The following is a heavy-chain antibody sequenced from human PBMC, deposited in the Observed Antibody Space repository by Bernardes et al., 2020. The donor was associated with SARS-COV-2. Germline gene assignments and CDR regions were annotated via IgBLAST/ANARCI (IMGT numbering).Heavy chain of an antibody. CDR3: ASGYSSGWYKD. Sequence: VGSLSLSCAASGFTFSSYAMHWVRQAPGKGLEWVAVISYDGSNKYYADSVKGRFTISRDNSKNTLYLQMNSLRAEDTAVYYCASGYSSGWYKDWGQGTLVTVSS. CDR1: GFTFSSYA. J-gene: IGHJ4*02. D-gene: IGHD6-19*01. V-gene: IGHV3-30*04. CDR2: ISYDGSNK.